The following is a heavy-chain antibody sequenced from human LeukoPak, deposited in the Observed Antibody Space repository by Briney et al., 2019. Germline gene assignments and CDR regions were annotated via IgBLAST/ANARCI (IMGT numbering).Heavy chain of an antibody. CDR2: ISAYNGNA. CDR3: ARAPSGYSSSWYGGDY. D-gene: IGHD6-13*01. CDR1: GSTFTSYG. V-gene: IGHV1-18*01. Sequence: ASAKVSCKASGSTFTSYGISWVRQAPGQGLGWMGWISAYNGNANYAQKLQGRVTMTTDTSTSTAYMELRSLRSDDTAVYYCARAPSGYSSSWYGGDYWGQGTLVTVSS. J-gene: IGHJ4*02.